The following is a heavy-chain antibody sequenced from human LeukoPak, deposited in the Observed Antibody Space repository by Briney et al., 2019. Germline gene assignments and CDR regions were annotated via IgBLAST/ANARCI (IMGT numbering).Heavy chain of an antibody. J-gene: IGHJ4*02. CDR2: SNPNSGGT. CDR3: ARVRRYCSSTSCYVC. CDR1: GYTFTGYY. V-gene: IGHV1-2*02. D-gene: IGHD2-2*01. Sequence: ASVKVSCKASGYTFTGYYMHWVRQAPGQGLEWMGWSNPNSGGTNYAQKFQGRVTMTRDTPISTAYMELSRLRSDDTAVYYCARVRRYCSSTSCYVCWGQGTLVTVSS.